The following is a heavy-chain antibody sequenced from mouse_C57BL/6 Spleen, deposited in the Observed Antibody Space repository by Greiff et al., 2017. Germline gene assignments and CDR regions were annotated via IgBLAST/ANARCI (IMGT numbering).Heavy chain of an antibody. D-gene: IGHD1-1*01. V-gene: IGHV3-6*01. CDR1: GYSITSGYY. Sequence: EVKLMESGPGLVKPSQSLSLTCSVTGYSITSGYYWNWIRQFPGNKLEWMGYISYDGSNNYNPSLKNRISITRDTSKNQFCLKLNSVTTEDTATYYCARGEDYGSSSRDAMDYWGQGTSVTVSS. CDR2: ISYDGSN. J-gene: IGHJ4*01. CDR3: ARGEDYGSSSRDAMDY.